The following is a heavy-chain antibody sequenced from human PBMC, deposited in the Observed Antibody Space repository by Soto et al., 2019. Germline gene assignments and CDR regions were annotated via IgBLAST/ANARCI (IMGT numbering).Heavy chain of an antibody. V-gene: IGHV1-69*06. D-gene: IGHD2-2*01. CDR3: ARFTSDYYYYYGMDV. CDR1: GGTFSSYA. J-gene: IGHJ6*02. CDR2: IIPIFGTA. Sequence: SVKVSCKASGGTFSSYAISWVRQAPGHGLEWMGGIIPIFGTANYAQKFQGRVTITADKSTSTAYMELSSLRSEDTAVYYCARFTSDYYYYYGMDVWGQGTTVTVSS.